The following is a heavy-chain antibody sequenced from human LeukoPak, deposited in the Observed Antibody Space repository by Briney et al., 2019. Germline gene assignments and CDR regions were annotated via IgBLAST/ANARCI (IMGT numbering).Heavy chain of an antibody. CDR1: GGSISSYY. J-gene: IGHJ5*02. D-gene: IGHD3-22*01. Sequence: PSETLSLTCTVSGGSISSYYWSWIRQPPGKGLEWIGYIYYTGTTNYNPSLKSRITISVDTSKNQFSLKLRSVTAADTAVYYCARDNYYDSSSNWVDPWGQGTLVTVSS. CDR3: ARDNYYDSSSNWVDP. V-gene: IGHV4-59*01. CDR2: IYYTGTT.